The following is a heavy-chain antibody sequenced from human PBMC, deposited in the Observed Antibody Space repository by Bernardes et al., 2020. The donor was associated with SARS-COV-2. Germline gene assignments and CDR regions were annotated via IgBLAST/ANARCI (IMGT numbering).Heavy chain of an antibody. Sequence: SETLSLTCTVSGGSISSDCYYWSRIRQHKGKGLEWIGYFNYSRSTYYNPSLKSRATISVDTSKNQFSLKLSSVTVAYTAVYYCARDLDVWGQGTTVTVSS. V-gene: IGHV4-31*03. CDR2: FNYSRST. J-gene: IGHJ6*02. CDR3: ARDLDV. CDR1: GGSISSDCYY.